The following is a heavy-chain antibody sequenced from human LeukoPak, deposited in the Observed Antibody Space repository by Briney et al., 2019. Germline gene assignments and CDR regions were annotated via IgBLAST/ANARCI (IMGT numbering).Heavy chain of an antibody. CDR1: GFTFSSYA. CDR2: INPDGSTT. V-gene: IGHV3-74*01. CDR3: ARVSIGWYHFDY. Sequence: GRSLRLSCAASGFTFSSYAMHWVRQAPGKGLVWVSRINPDGSTTSYADSVKGRFTVSRDNPKNTLYLQMNSLRAEDTAVYYCARVSIGWYHFDYWGQGTLVTVSS. D-gene: IGHD6-19*01. J-gene: IGHJ4*02.